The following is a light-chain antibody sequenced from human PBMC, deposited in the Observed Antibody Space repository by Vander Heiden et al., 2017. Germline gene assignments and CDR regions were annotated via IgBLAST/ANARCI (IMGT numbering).Light chain of an antibody. CDR3: QQYSDCPRT. Sequence: EIVVTQSPAILSASPGEGATLSCRASLSVSANLAWHQQQPGQPPRLIIYGTSTGATGVPARCSGSWSGTQFILSISRLQSEVFALYYCQQYSDCPRTFGQGTKVEIK. CDR1: LSVSAN. J-gene: IGKJ1*01. CDR2: GTS. V-gene: IGKV3-15*01.